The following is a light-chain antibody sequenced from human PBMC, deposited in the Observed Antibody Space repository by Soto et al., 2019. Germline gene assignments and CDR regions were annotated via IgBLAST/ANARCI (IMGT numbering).Light chain of an antibody. Sequence: QSVLTQPPSVSGAPGQRVTISCTVSSSNIGAHYDVHWYQQLPGTAPKLLIYGNSNRPSGVPDRFSGSKSGTSASLAITGLQAEDEAVYYCQSYDNSLSVYVFGTGTKVTVL. CDR1: SSNIGAHYD. CDR3: QSYDNSLSVYV. V-gene: IGLV1-40*01. CDR2: GNS. J-gene: IGLJ1*01.